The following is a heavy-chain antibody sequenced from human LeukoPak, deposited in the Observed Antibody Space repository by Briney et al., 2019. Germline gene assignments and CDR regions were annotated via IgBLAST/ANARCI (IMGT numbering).Heavy chain of an antibody. J-gene: IGHJ5*02. Sequence: GGSLRLSCAASGFTFSSYNMNWVRQAPGKGLEWVSYISSSSSTIYYADSVKGRFTISRDNAKNSLYLQMNSLRAEDTAVYYCARDSSPPNTMMDRKAAWFDPWGQGTLVTVSS. V-gene: IGHV3-48*04. D-gene: IGHD3-22*01. CDR2: ISSSSSTI. CDR3: ARDSSPPNTMMDRKAAWFDP. CDR1: GFTFSSYN.